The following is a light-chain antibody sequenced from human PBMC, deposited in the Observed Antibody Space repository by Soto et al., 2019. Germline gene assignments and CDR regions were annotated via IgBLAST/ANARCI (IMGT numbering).Light chain of an antibody. CDR2: AAF. CDR1: QDISNH. V-gene: IGKV1-27*01. CDR3: QKYNSAPLT. J-gene: IGKJ3*01. Sequence: DIQMTQSPSSLSASVGDRVTIICRTSQDISNHLAWYQQKPGTVPKLLIYAAFALQSGVPSRFSGSGSGTDFTLTISSLQPEDVATYYCQKYNSAPLTFGPWSKVDIX.